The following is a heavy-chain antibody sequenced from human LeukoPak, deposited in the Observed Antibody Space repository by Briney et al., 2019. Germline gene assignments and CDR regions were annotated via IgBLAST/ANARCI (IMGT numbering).Heavy chain of an antibody. J-gene: IGHJ3*02. CDR2: IIGSGGST. CDR1: GFTFTTYD. V-gene: IGHV3-23*01. CDR3: AISSSGYRDDAFDI. Sequence: GGSLRLSCPASGFTFTTYDMSWVRQAPGKGLEWVSAIIGSGGSTYYADSVKGRLTISRDNSKNTLYLQMNSLRAEDTAVYYCAISSSGYRDDAFDIWGQGTMVTVSS. D-gene: IGHD3-22*01.